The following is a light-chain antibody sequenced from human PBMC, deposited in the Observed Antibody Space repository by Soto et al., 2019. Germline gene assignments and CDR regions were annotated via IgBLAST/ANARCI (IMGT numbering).Light chain of an antibody. CDR3: SSYRSPTTFGV. Sequence: QSVLTQPASVSGSPGQSITISCTGTSSDIGGYNYVSWYQQHPGKAPKVVIYEVSNRPLGVSNRFSASKSGNTASLIISGLQADDEADYFCSSYRSPTTFGVFGAGTKVTVL. V-gene: IGLV2-14*01. CDR1: SSDIGGYNY. J-gene: IGLJ1*01. CDR2: EVS.